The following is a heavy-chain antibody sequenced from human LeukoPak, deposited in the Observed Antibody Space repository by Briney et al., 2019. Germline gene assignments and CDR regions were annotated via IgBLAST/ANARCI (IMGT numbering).Heavy chain of an antibody. CDR2: IRYDGSNK. Sequence: GGSLRLSCAASGFTFSSYGMHWVRQAPGKGLEWVAFIRYDGSNKYYADSVKGRFTISRDNSKNTLYLQMNSLRAEDTAVYYCASQGYDSSGYISYFDYWGQGTLVTVSS. CDR1: GFTFSSYG. CDR3: ASQGYDSSGYISYFDY. V-gene: IGHV3-30*02. D-gene: IGHD3-22*01. J-gene: IGHJ4*02.